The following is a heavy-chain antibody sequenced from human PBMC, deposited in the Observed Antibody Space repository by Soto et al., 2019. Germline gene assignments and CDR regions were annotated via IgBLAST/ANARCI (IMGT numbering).Heavy chain of an antibody. CDR2: IYSGGST. J-gene: IGHJ4*02. V-gene: IGHV3-53*04. Sequence: GGSLRLSCAASGFTVSSNYMSWVRQAPGKGLEWVSVIYSGGSTYYADSVKGRFTISRHNSKNTLYLQMNSLRAEDTAVYYCAVTMVRGVIIYDYWGQGALVTVSS. CDR1: GFTVSSNY. CDR3: AVTMVRGVIIYDY. D-gene: IGHD3-10*01.